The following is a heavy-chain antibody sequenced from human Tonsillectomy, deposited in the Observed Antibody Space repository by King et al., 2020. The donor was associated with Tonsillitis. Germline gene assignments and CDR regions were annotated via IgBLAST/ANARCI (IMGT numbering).Heavy chain of an antibody. Sequence: VQLQESGPGLVKPSETLSLTCTVTGGSISSYYWSWIRQPPGKGLEWSGYIYYSGSTNYNPSLKSRVTISVDTSKNQFSLKLSSVTAADTAVYYCARDNGLAYGGDAFDIWGQGTMVTVSS. D-gene: IGHD4-23*01. J-gene: IGHJ3*02. CDR3: ARDNGLAYGGDAFDI. V-gene: IGHV4-59*01. CDR2: IYYSGST. CDR1: GGSISSYY.